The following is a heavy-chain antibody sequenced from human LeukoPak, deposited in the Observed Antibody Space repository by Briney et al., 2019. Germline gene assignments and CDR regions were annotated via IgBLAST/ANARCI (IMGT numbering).Heavy chain of an antibody. CDR2: VTWNSDRV. CDR1: GFNFDAYA. Sequence: PGESLRLSCAASGFNFDAYAMPWVRQAPGKGLEWVSGVTWNSDRVAYAGSVKGRFTISRDNAKNSLFLQMTSLRPEDMAFYYCARSPDFWSGLDFWGQGTLVTVSS. D-gene: IGHD3-3*01. CDR3: ARSPDFWSGLDF. J-gene: IGHJ4*02. V-gene: IGHV3-9*03.